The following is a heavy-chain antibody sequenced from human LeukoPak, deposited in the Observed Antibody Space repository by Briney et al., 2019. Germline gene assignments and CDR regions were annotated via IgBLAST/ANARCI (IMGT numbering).Heavy chain of an antibody. D-gene: IGHD2-21*02. V-gene: IGHV3-11*01. J-gene: IGHJ4*02. CDR3: ARDQASCGGDCYDDY. CDR2: ISSSGSTI. CDR1: GFTFSDYY. Sequence: PGGPLRPSCEASGFTFSDYYMSWIRQAQGKGLEWVSYISSSGSTIYYADSVKGRFTISGDNAKNSLYLQMNSLRAEDTAVYYCARDQASCGGDCYDDYWGQGTLVTVSS.